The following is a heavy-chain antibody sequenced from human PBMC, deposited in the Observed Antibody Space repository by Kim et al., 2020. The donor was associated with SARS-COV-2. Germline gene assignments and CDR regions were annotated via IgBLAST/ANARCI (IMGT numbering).Heavy chain of an antibody. J-gene: IGHJ4*02. CDR2: IYYSGST. Sequence: SETLSLTCTVSGGSISSYYWTWIRQPPGKGLEWIGYIYYSGSTKYNPSLKSRVTISVDTSKNQFSLKLRSVTAADTAVYYCASRLSGSYYFDYCGQGTLV. CDR3: ASRLSGSYYFDY. CDR1: GGSISSYY. D-gene: IGHD1-26*01. V-gene: IGHV4-59*08.